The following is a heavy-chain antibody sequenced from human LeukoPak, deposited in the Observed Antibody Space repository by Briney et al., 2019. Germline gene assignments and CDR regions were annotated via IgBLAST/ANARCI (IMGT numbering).Heavy chain of an antibody. V-gene: IGHV3-11*01. CDR3: ASAPLYNWFDP. Sequence: GGSLRLSCAAPGFTFSDYYMSWIRQAPGKGLEWVSYISSSGSTIYYADSVKGRFTISRDNAKNSLYLQMNSLRAEDTAVYYCASAPLYNWFDPWGQGTLVTVSS. J-gene: IGHJ5*02. CDR1: GFTFSDYY. CDR2: ISSSGSTI.